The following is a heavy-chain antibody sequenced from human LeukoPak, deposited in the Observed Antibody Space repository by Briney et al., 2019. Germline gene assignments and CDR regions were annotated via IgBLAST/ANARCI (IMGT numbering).Heavy chain of an antibody. D-gene: IGHD1-26*01. CDR3: ARGVGAKPAYWFDP. J-gene: IGHJ5*02. CDR2: MNPNSGNT. CDR1: GYTFTGYY. V-gene: IGHV1-8*02. Sequence: ASVKVSCKASGYTFTGYYMHWVRQATGQGLEWMGWMNPNSGNTGYAQKFQGRVTMTRNTSISTAYMELSSLRSEDTAVYYCARGVGAKPAYWFDPWGQGTLVTVSS.